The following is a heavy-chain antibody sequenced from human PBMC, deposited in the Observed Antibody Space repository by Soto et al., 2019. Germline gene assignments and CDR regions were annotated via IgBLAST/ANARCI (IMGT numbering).Heavy chain of an antibody. CDR3: ARRVFTYYYDSSGSYGGDYFDY. Sequence: VKVSCKASGYTFTSYYMHWVRQAPGQGLEWMGIINPSGGSTSYAQKFQGRVTMTRDTSTSTVYMELSSLRSEDTAVYYCARRVFTYYYDSSGSYGGDYFDYWGQGTLVTVSS. CDR1: GYTFTSYY. D-gene: IGHD3-22*01. CDR2: INPSGGST. J-gene: IGHJ4*02. V-gene: IGHV1-46*01.